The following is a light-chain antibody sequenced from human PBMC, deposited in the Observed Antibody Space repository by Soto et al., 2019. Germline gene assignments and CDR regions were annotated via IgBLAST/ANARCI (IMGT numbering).Light chain of an antibody. V-gene: IGLV2-14*01. CDR1: SSDVGGYNY. J-gene: IGLJ2*01. CDR2: EVS. CDR3: SSYTTSTTQV. Sequence: QSVLTQPASVSGSPGQSITISCTGTSSDVGGYNYVSWYQQHPGKAPKLMIYEVSNRPSGVSNRFFGSKSGNTASLNISGLQAEDEADYYCSSYTTSTTQVFGGGTKVTVL.